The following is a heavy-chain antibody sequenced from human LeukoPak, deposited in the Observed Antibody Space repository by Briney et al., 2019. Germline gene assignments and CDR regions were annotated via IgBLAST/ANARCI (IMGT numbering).Heavy chain of an antibody. J-gene: IGHJ4*02. CDR3: ARGPNYYDSSGYQY. CDR1: GFTFDDYA. CDR2: ISWNSGRI. V-gene: IGHV3-9*01. Sequence: PGGSLRLSCAASGFTFDDYAMHWVRQAPGKGLEWVSGISWNSGRIGYADSVKGRFTISRDNAKNSLYLQMNSLRAEDTAVYYCARGPNYYDSSGYQYWGQGTLVTVSS. D-gene: IGHD3-22*01.